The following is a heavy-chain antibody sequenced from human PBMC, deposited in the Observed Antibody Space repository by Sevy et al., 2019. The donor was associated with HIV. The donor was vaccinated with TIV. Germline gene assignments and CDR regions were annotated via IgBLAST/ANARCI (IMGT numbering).Heavy chain of an antibody. Sequence: ASVKVSCKASGYTFTSYYMHWVRQAPGQGLEWMGIINPSGGSTSYAQKFQGRVTMTRDTSTSTVYMELSSLRSEDTAVYYCARDLNSFDYYYYYMDVWGKRTTVTVSS. CDR1: GYTFTSYY. V-gene: IGHV1-46*03. D-gene: IGHD1-20*01. CDR2: INPSGGST. CDR3: ARDLNSFDYYYYYMDV. J-gene: IGHJ6*03.